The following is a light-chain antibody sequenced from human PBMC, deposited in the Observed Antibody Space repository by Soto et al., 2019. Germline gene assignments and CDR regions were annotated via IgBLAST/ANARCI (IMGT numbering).Light chain of an antibody. V-gene: IGLV2-8*01. CDR2: DVN. J-gene: IGLJ1*01. CDR3: VSFAGGTSV. CDR1: SSDVGAYIF. Sequence: ALTQPPSASGSPGQSVTTPCTGTSSDVGAYIFVSWYQQHPAKAPTLMVYDVNRRPPGVPDRFFGSKSGTTASLTVSGLQAEDEAGYYCVSFAGGTSVFASGPKVAVL.